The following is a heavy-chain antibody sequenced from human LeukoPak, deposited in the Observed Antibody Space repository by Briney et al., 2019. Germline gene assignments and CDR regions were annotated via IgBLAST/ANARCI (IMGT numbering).Heavy chain of an antibody. J-gene: IGHJ4*02. V-gene: IGHV3-7*01. CDR1: GFTVSSYW. Sequence: PGGTLRLSCAASGFTVSSYWMSWVRQAPGKGLKWVANIKKDGSEKYYVDSVKGRFTISRDNAKNSLYLQMKSLRAEDTAVYYCAREYDFWSGYPDYWGQGTLVTVSS. CDR2: IKKDGSEK. D-gene: IGHD3-3*01. CDR3: AREYDFWSGYPDY.